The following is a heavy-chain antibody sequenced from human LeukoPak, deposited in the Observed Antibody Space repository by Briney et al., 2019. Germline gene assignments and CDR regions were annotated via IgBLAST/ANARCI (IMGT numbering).Heavy chain of an antibody. J-gene: IGHJ2*01. CDR2: IHYNGGT. D-gene: IGHD6-13*01. CDR1: GGSVSSSGYY. V-gene: IGHV4-39*02. CDR3: ARDLEAAAGTWYFDL. Sequence: SETLSLTCTVSGGSVSSSGYYWGWIRQPPGKGLEWIGTIHYNGGTYYNPSLKGRVTISIDTSKNRFSLKLSSVTAADTAVYYCARDLEAAAGTWYFDLWGRGTLVTVSS.